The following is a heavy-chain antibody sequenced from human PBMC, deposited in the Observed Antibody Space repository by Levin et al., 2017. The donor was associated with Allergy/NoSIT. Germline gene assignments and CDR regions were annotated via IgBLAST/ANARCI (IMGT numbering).Heavy chain of an antibody. J-gene: IGHJ4*02. CDR2: IYYSGST. CDR1: GGSISSSSYY. CDR3: ATMTVTTDYFDY. V-gene: IGHV4-39*07. Sequence: SQTLSLTCTVSGGSISSSSYYWGWIRQPPGKGLEWIGSIYYSGSTYYNPSLKSRVTISVDTSKNQFSLKLSSVTAADTAVYYCATMTVTTDYFDYWGQGTLVTVSS. D-gene: IGHD4-17*01.